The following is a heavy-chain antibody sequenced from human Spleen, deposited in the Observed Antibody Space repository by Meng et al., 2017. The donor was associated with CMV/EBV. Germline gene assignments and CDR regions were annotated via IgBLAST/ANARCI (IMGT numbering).Heavy chain of an antibody. Sequence: GESLKISCAASGFLFSDYAMSWVRQAPGKGLEWVSSISGSGGSTYHTDSVKGRFTISRDNSKNTLYLQMNSLRAEDTAVYYCAKMKLLARNFFDPWGQGTLVTVSS. CDR1: GFLFSDYA. CDR3: AKMKLLARNFFDP. D-gene: IGHD3-10*01. V-gene: IGHV3-23*01. J-gene: IGHJ5*02. CDR2: ISGSGGST.